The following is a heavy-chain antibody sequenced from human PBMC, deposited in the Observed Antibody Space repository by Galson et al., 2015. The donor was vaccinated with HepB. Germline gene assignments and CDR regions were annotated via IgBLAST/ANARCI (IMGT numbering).Heavy chain of an antibody. V-gene: IGHV3-15*01. J-gene: IGHJ5*02. CDR3: TTDVYYSTYWSWLDT. CDR2: IKSKTDGETT. Sequence: SLRLSCAASGFPFNNAWMTWVRQAPGRGLEWVGRIKSKTDGETTDYAAPVKGRFTISRDDSKNSLYLQMNSLKTEDTAGYYCTTDVYYSTYWSWLDTWGQGTLVTVSS. D-gene: IGHD2-8*02. CDR1: GFPFNNAW.